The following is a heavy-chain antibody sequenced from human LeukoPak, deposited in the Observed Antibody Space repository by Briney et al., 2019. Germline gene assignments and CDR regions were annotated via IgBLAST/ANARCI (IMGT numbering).Heavy chain of an antibody. CDR3: ARAHIAVAAGAFDI. CDR1: AGTFSSYA. J-gene: IGHJ3*02. CDR2: IIPIFGTA. D-gene: IGHD6-19*01. Sequence: GASVKVSCKASAGTFSSYAISWVRQAPGQGLEWMGGIIPIFGTANYAQKFQGRVTITADESTSTAYMELSSLRSEDTAVYYCARAHIAVAAGAFDIWGQGTMVTVSS. V-gene: IGHV1-69*13.